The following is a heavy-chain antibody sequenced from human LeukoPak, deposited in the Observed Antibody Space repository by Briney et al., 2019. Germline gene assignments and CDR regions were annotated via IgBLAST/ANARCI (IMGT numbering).Heavy chain of an antibody. CDR3: ARVPRLERRFDY. Sequence: SETLSLTCTVSGGSISSGGYYWSWIRQHPGKGLGWIGYIYYSGSTYYNPSLKSRVTISVDTSKNQFSLKLSSVTAADTAVYYCARVPRLERRFDYWGQGTLVTVSS. V-gene: IGHV4-31*03. CDR1: GGSISSGGYY. J-gene: IGHJ4*02. CDR2: IYYSGST. D-gene: IGHD1-1*01.